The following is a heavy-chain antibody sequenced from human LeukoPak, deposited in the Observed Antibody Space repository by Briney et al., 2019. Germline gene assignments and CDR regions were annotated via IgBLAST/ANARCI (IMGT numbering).Heavy chain of an antibody. J-gene: IGHJ5*02. V-gene: IGHV4-39*07. D-gene: IGHD6-13*01. CDR3: ARVAEQQLIRWFDP. CDR2: LYYTGST. CDR1: GGSISSSSDY. Sequence: PSETLSLTCTVSGGSISSSSDYWGWIRQPPGKGLEWIGTLYYTGSTYYNPSLKSRVTISVDTSKNQFSLKLTSVTAADTAIYYCARVAEQQLIRWFDPWGQGILVTVSS.